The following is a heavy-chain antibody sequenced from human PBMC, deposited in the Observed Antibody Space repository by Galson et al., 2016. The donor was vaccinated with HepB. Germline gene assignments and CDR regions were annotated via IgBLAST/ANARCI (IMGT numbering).Heavy chain of an antibody. CDR2: VSYSGST. Sequence: SETLSLTCTVSGGSISISTYYWSWIRQPPGQGLEWIGSVSYSGSTYNNPSLKSRVTISVDTSKNQFSLKLRSVTAADTAVYSCARRTYDTLTGYSDWYFDLWGRGTLVTVSS. V-gene: IGHV4-39*01. CDR1: GGSISISTYY. D-gene: IGHD3-9*01. CDR3: ARRTYDTLTGYSDWYFDL. J-gene: IGHJ2*01.